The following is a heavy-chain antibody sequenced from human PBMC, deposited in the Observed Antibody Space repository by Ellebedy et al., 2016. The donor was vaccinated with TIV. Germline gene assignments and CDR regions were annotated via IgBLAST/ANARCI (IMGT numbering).Heavy chain of an antibody. J-gene: IGHJ4*02. Sequence: GESLKISCAASGFTFSSYSMDWVRQAPGKGLEWVANIKQDGSEKYYVDSVKGRFTISRDNAKNSLYLQMNSLRAEDTAVYYCARVLCSSGDCYSNDYWGQGTLVTVSS. D-gene: IGHD2-21*02. CDR2: IKQDGSEK. V-gene: IGHV3-7*01. CDR1: GFTFSSYS. CDR3: ARVLCSSGDCYSNDY.